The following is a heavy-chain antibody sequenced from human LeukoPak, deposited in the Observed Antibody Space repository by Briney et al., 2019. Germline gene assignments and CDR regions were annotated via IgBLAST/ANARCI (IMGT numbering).Heavy chain of an antibody. J-gene: IGHJ5*02. CDR3: ARIRGGWYNWFDP. Sequence: ASVKVSCKASGGTFSSYAISWVRQAPGQGLEWMGGIIPIFGTANYAQKFQGRVTITTDESTSTAYMELSSLRSEDTAVYYCARIRGGWYNWFDPWGQGTLVTVSS. CDR2: IIPIFGTA. CDR1: GGTFSSYA. D-gene: IGHD6-19*01. V-gene: IGHV1-69*05.